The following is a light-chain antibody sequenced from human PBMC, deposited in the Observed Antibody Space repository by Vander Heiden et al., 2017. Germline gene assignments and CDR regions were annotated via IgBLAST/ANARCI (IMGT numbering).Light chain of an antibody. CDR1: DNDIGAFDY. CDR2: DVS. CDR3: MADITTARWV. J-gene: IGLJ3*02. V-gene: IGLV2-14*03. Sequence: QSALTQPASVSGSPGQSITLSCAGTDNDIGAFDYVSWYQHRPGHGPELLIYDVSHSPSGVPGRFSDSKSGNVATLTISGRSPGDEAGYHCMADITTARWVFGGGTKLTVL.